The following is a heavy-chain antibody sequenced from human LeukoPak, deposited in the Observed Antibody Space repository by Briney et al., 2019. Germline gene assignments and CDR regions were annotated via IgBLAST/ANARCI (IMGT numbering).Heavy chain of an antibody. Sequence: PGGSLRLSCAASGFTFSSYEMNWVRQAPGKGLEWVSYISNSDSDSTIYYADSVKGRFTISRDNAKNSLYLQMNSLRAEDTAVYYCARDRGYSYGYFDYWGQGTLVTVSS. CDR2: ISNSDSDSTI. CDR3: ARDRGYSYGYFDY. J-gene: IGHJ4*02. V-gene: IGHV3-48*03. CDR1: GFTFSSYE. D-gene: IGHD5-18*01.